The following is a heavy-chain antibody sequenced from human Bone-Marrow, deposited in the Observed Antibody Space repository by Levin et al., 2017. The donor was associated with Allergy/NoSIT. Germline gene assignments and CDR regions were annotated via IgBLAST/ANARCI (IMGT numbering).Heavy chain of an antibody. Sequence: GASVKVSCKASGYTFTTYGISWVRQAPGQGLEWMGWSSTYNDYTNSAQKFQGRVTMTTDTSTSTADMELRSLRYDDTAVYYCAREHCLGGRCYGVDYWGQGTLVTVSS. CDR2: SSTYNDYT. V-gene: IGHV1-18*01. CDR1: GYTFTTYG. J-gene: IGHJ4*02. D-gene: IGHD2-15*01. CDR3: AREHCLGGRCYGVDY.